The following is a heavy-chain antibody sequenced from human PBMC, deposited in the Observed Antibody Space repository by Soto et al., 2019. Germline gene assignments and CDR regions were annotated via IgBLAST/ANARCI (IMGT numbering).Heavy chain of an antibody. CDR1: GGSISSYY. D-gene: IGHD1-1*01. CDR3: AREEEPGDFDY. CDR2: IYYSGST. Sequence: SETLSLTCTVSGGSISSYYWSWIRQPPGKGLEWIGYIYYSGSTNYNPSLKSRVTISVDTSKNQFSLKLSSVTAADTAVYYCAREEEPGDFDYWGQGTLVTVSS. J-gene: IGHJ4*02. V-gene: IGHV4-59*01.